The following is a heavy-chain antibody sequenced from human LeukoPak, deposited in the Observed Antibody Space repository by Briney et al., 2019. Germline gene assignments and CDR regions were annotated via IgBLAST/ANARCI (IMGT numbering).Heavy chain of an antibody. D-gene: IGHD5-18*01. V-gene: IGHV4-34*01. CDR3: ARRGYSYGYPYNWFDP. Sequence: SETLSLTCAVYGGSFSGYYWSWIRQPPGKGLEWIGEINHSGSTNYNPSLKSRVTISVDTSKNQFSLKLSSVTAADTAVYYCARRGYSYGYPYNWFDPWGQGTLVTVSS. CDR2: INHSGST. J-gene: IGHJ5*02. CDR1: GGSFSGYY.